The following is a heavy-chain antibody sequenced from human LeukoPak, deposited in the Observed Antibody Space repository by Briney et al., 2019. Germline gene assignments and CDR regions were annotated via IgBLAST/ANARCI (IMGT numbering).Heavy chain of an antibody. J-gene: IGHJ4*02. CDR1: GFAFSSFA. Sequence: GGSLRLSCAASGFAFSSFAMHWVRQAPGKGLEWVSLISYDGIIEDYSDSVKGRFTISRDNSKNTLYLQMNSLRAEDTAVYYCAKKAVVDYWGQGTLVTVSS. D-gene: IGHD6-19*01. CDR2: ISYDGIIE. V-gene: IGHV3-30*04. CDR3: AKKAVVDY.